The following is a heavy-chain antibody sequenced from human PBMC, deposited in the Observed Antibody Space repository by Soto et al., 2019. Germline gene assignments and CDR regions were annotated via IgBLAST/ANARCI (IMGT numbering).Heavy chain of an antibody. CDR1: GGSISSSSYY. Sequence: TSETLSLTCTVSGGSISSSSYYWGWIRQPPGKGLEWIGSIYYSGSTYYNPSLKSRVTISVDTSKNQFSLKLSSVTAADTAVYYCARGPATFFYYSSGYHYEPSYWGQGTLVPGSS. V-gene: IGHV4-39*01. D-gene: IGHD3-22*01. CDR2: IYYSGST. J-gene: IGHJ4*02. CDR3: ARGPATFFYYSSGYHYEPSY.